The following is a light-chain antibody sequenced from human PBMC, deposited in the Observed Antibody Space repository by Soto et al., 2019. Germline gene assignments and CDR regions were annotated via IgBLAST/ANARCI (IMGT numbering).Light chain of an antibody. CDR2: KAS. V-gene: IGKV1-5*03. Sequence: DIQMTQSPSTLSASVGDRVTIACRASQSISHWLAWYQQKPGKAPNLLIYKASYLETGVPSRFSGSGSGTEFTLTISSLQPDDFAIYYCQQLNNYPWTVGQGTKVDIK. CDR3: QQLNNYPWT. J-gene: IGKJ1*01. CDR1: QSISHW.